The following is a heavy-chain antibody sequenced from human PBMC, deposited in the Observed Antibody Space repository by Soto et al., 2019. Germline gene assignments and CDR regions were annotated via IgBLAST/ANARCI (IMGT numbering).Heavy chain of an antibody. J-gene: IGHJ6*02. CDR1: GFTFSSYG. D-gene: IGHD1-1*01. CDR3: ARGTEYFYYGMDV. V-gene: IGHV3-33*01. CDR2: IWYDGSNK. Sequence: QVQLVESGGGVVQPGRSVRLSCAASGFTFSSYGRHWVRQAPGKGLEWVAVIWYDGSNKYYADSVKGRFTISRDNSKNTLFLQMNSLRAEDTAVYYCARGTEYFYYGMDVWGQGTTVTVSS.